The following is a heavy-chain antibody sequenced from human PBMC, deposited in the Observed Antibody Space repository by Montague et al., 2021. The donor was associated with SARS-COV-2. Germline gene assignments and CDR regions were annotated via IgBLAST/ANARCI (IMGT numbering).Heavy chain of an antibody. D-gene: IGHD3-10*01. CDR1: GGSFSTYS. CDR3: ARLGDGVVPSPILGVGPYYSYYYMDV. V-gene: IGHV4-34*01. Sequence: SETLSLTCAVHGGSFSTYSWNWIRQPPGKGLEWIGEIHHCGSTNYNPSLTSRVTISADTSKNQFSLKLTSVAAADTAVYYCARLGDGVVPSPILGVGPYYSYYYMDVWGKGTTVTVSS. J-gene: IGHJ6*03. CDR2: IHHCGST.